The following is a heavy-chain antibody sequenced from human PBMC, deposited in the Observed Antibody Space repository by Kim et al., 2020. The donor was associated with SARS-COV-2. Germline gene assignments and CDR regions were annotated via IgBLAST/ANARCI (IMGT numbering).Heavy chain of an antibody. J-gene: IGHJ4*02. CDR2: INTNTGNP. D-gene: IGHD3-10*01. V-gene: IGHV7-4-1*02. CDR3: ARAGYYYGSGSRKAFDY. Sequence: ASVKVSCKASGYTFTSYAMNWVRQAPGQGLEWMGWINTNTGNPTYAQGFTGRFVFSLDTSVSTAYLQISSLKAEDTAVYYCARAGYYYGSGSRKAFDYWGQGTLVTVSS. CDR1: GYTFTSYA.